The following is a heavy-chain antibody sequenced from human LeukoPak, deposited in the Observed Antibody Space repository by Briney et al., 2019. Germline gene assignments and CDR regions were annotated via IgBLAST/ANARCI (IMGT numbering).Heavy chain of an antibody. J-gene: IGHJ4*02. D-gene: IGHD6-13*01. Sequence: PGGSLRLSCAASGFTFSSYWMHWVRQAPGKGVVWVSHIDSDGSGTTYGDSAKGRFTISRDNAKNTLYLQMNSLRAEDTAVYYCARGTAAAAGIDYWGQGILVTVSS. CDR3: ARGTAAAAGIDY. CDR2: IDSDGSGT. V-gene: IGHV3-74*01. CDR1: GFTFSSYW.